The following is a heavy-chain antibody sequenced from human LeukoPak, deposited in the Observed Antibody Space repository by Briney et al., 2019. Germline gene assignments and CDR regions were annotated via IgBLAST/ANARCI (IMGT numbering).Heavy chain of an antibody. V-gene: IGHV1-8*01. CDR1: GYTFTRYD. Sequence: ASVKVSCKASGYTFTRYDINWVRQAPGQGVEWMGWMNPNSGNTGYAQKFQGRVTMTRNTSISTAYMELSSLRSEDTAVYYCAPEDPTSNFDYWGQGTLVTVSS. CDR2: MNPNSGNT. D-gene: IGHD5/OR15-5a*01. CDR3: APEDPTSNFDY. J-gene: IGHJ4*02.